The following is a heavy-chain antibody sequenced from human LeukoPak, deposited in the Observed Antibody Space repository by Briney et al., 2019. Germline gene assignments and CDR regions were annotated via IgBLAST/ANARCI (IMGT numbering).Heavy chain of an antibody. Sequence: GSSVKVSCKASGGTFSSYAISWVRQAPGQGLEWMGRIIPILGIANYAQKFQGRVTITADKSTSTAYMELSSLRSGDTAVYYCAKTGCGGDCYSYYFDYWGQGTLVTVSS. CDR1: GGTFSSYA. CDR3: AKTGCGGDCYSYYFDY. V-gene: IGHV1-69*04. CDR2: IIPILGIA. D-gene: IGHD2-21*02. J-gene: IGHJ4*02.